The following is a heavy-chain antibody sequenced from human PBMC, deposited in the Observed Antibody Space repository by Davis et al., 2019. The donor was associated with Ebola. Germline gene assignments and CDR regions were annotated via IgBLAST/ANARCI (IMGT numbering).Heavy chain of an antibody. D-gene: IGHD5-18*01. Sequence: GGSLRLSCAASGFTVSSNYMTWVRQAPGKGLEWVSVIYSGGTTYYADSVKGRFTISRDNSKNTLYLQMNSLRAEDTAVYYCARGGYSYGYAFDHWGQGTLVTVSS. CDR1: GFTVSSNY. V-gene: IGHV3-53*01. CDR2: IYSGGTT. CDR3: ARGGYSYGYAFDH. J-gene: IGHJ4*02.